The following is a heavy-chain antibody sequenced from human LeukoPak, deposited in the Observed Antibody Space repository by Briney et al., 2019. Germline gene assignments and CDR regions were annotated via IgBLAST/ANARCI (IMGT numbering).Heavy chain of an antibody. V-gene: IGHV1-18*04. Sequence: GASVKVSCKASGYTFTGYYMHWVRQAPGQGLEWMGWISAYNGNTNYAQKLQGRVTMTTDTSTSTAYMELRSLRSDDTAVYYCARAVLVYGDYVWEYFDYWGQGTLVTVSS. CDR2: ISAYNGNT. J-gene: IGHJ4*02. CDR1: GYTFTGYY. CDR3: ARAVLVYGDYVWEYFDY. D-gene: IGHD4-17*01.